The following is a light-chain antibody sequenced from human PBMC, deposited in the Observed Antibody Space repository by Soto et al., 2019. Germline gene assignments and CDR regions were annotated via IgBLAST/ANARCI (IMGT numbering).Light chain of an antibody. CDR3: QQYDSYPWT. J-gene: IGKJ1*01. CDR2: KAS. Sequence: DIQMTQSPSTLSAPVGDRVSITCRASQSINSWLAWYQQKPGKVPKLLIYKASSLESGVPSRFSGSGSGTEFTLTISSLQPDDFATYYCQQYDSYPWTFGQGTKVDIK. V-gene: IGKV1-5*03. CDR1: QSINSW.